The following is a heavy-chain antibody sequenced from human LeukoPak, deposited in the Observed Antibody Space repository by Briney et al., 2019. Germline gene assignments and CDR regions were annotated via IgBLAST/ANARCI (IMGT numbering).Heavy chain of an antibody. CDR1: GFTFSRNP. Sequence: GGSLRLSCAASGFTFSRNPMHWVRQAPGKGLEWVAVTSHDENNKYYADSVKGRFTISRDNSKNTLYLQMNSLRTEDTAVYYCAKDVFGGIDYWGQGTLVTVSS. J-gene: IGHJ4*02. CDR3: AKDVFGGIDY. V-gene: IGHV3-30-3*01. D-gene: IGHD3-10*01. CDR2: TSHDENNK.